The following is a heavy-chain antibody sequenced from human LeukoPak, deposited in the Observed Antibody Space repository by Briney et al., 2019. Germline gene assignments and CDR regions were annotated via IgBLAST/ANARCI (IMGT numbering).Heavy chain of an antibody. Sequence: GGSLRLSCAASGFTVSSNYMSWVRQAPGRGLGWVSVIYSGGSTYYADSVKGRFTISRDNSKNTLYLQMNSLRAEDTAVYYCAKERSSSWYRYWGQGTLVTVSS. CDR1: GFTVSSNY. CDR2: IYSGGST. D-gene: IGHD6-13*01. J-gene: IGHJ4*02. V-gene: IGHV3-53*01. CDR3: AKERSSSWYRY.